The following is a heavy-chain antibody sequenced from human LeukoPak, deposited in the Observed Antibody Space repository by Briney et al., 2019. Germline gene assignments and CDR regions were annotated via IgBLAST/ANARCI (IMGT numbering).Heavy chain of an antibody. CDR2: IYTSGST. Sequence: SQTLSLTCTVSGGSISSGSYYWSWIRQPAGKGLEWIGRIYTSGSTNYNPSLKSRVTISVDTSKNQFSLKLCSVTAPDTAVYYCARGDFWSGYLDYWGQGTLVTVSS. V-gene: IGHV4-61*02. J-gene: IGHJ4*02. CDR1: GGSISSGSYY. D-gene: IGHD3-3*01. CDR3: ARGDFWSGYLDY.